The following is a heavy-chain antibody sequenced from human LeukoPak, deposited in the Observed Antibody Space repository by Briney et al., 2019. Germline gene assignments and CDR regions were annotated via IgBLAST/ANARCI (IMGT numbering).Heavy chain of an antibody. CDR3: ARGREREGTVQRYYYYYMDV. CDR2: INHSGST. Sequence: SETLSLTCAVYGGSFSGYYWSWIRQPPGKGLEWIGEINHSGSTNYNPSLKSRVTISVDTSKNQFSLKLSSVTAADTAVYYCARGREREGTVQRYYYYYMDVWGKGTTVTVSS. CDR1: GGSFSGYY. V-gene: IGHV4-34*01. J-gene: IGHJ6*03. D-gene: IGHD1-26*01.